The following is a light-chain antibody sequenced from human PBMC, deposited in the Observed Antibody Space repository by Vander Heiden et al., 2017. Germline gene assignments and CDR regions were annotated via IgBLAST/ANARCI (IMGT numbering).Light chain of an antibody. J-gene: IGLJ1*01. V-gene: IGLV2-14*01. CDR2: DVR. CDR3: TPDTSSSIYV. CDR1: SSDVGGYNY. Sequence: QSALTQPASVSGSPGQSITISCTGTSSDVGGYNYLYWYQQHPANPLILIIYDVRNRTAGAATRFSGSKAGTTASLTISVHQEEDDADYYCTPDTSSSIYVFGSGTKGTVL.